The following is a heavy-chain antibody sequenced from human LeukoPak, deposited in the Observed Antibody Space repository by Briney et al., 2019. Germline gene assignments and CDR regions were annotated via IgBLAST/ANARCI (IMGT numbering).Heavy chain of an antibody. D-gene: IGHD6-13*01. CDR3: ARDKAAGTWAWFDP. CDR2: IYYSGST. CDR1: GGSISSYY. V-gene: IGHV4-59*12. J-gene: IGHJ5*02. Sequence: SETLSLTCTVPGGSISSYYWSWIRQPPGKRLEWIGYIYYSGSTNYNPSLKSRVTISVDTSKNQFSLKLSSVTAADTAVYYCARDKAAGTWAWFDPWGQGTLVTVSS.